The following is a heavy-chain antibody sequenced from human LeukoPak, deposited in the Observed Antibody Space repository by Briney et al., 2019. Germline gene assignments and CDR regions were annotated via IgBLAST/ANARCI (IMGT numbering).Heavy chain of an antibody. V-gene: IGHV3-33*01. J-gene: IGHJ4*02. CDR3: ARVVYSSGWYTPGDY. CDR2: IWYDGSNK. D-gene: IGHD6-19*01. CDR1: GFTFSSYG. Sequence: GRSLRLSCAASGFTFSSYGMHWVRQAPGKGLEWVAVIWYDGSNKYYADSVKGRFTISRDNSKNTLCLQMNSLRAEDTAVYYCARVVYSSGWYTPGDYWGQGTLVTVSS.